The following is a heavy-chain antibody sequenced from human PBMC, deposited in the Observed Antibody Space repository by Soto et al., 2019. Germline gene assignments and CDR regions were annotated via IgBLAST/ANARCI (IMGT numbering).Heavy chain of an antibody. CDR3: ARATGEFDY. J-gene: IGHJ4*02. CDR2: IYYSGST. D-gene: IGHD3-10*01. CDR1: GGCISSGDYY. V-gene: IGHV4-30-4*01. Sequence: TLPLSCTVSGGCISSGDYYWSWIRQPPGKGLEWIGYIYYSGSTYYNPSLKSRVTISVDTSKNQFSLKLSSVTAADTAVYYCARATGEFDYWGQGTLVTVSS.